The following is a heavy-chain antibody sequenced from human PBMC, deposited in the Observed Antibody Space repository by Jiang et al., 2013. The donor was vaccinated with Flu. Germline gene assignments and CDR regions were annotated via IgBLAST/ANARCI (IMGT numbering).Heavy chain of an antibody. CDR2: IYYSGST. CDR1: GGSIRSGDYY. D-gene: IGHD3-22*01. V-gene: IGHV4-30-4*01. Sequence: GSGLVKPSQTLSLICTVSGGSIRSGDYYWSWIRQPPGKGLEWIGYIYYSGSTYYNPSLKSRVTISVDTSKNQFSLKLSSVTAADTAVYYCARDLAYDSSGYWFHPYHPFDIWGQGTMVTVSS. CDR3: ARDLAYDSSGYWFHPYHPFDI. J-gene: IGHJ3*02.